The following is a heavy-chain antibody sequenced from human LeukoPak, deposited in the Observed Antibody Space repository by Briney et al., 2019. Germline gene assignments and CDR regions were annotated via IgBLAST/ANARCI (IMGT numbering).Heavy chain of an antibody. V-gene: IGHV3-48*04. Sequence: GGTLRLSCAASGFTFSSYGMSWVRQAPGKGLEWVSYISSSGSTIYYADSVKGRFTISRDNAKNSLYLQMNSLRAEDTAVYYCARDNMGAYDIWGQGTMVTVSS. CDR3: ARDNMGAYDI. CDR1: GFTFSSYG. D-gene: IGHD2/OR15-2a*01. J-gene: IGHJ3*02. CDR2: ISSSGSTI.